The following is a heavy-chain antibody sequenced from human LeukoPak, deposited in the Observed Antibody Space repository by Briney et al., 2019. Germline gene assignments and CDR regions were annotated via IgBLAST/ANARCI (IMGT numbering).Heavy chain of an antibody. CDR3: ARGRSYGFDFDS. V-gene: IGHV4-61*01. Sequence: SETLSLTCDVSGVSINTCCYYWTWIRQPPGKGLEGIGYKYYSGSTRDNSSLRSRLTISLDTSKNQFSLRLTSVTAADTAVYYCARGRSYGFDFDSWGPGTLVIVSS. D-gene: IGHD5-18*01. CDR2: KYYSGST. J-gene: IGHJ4*02. CDR1: GVSINTCCYY.